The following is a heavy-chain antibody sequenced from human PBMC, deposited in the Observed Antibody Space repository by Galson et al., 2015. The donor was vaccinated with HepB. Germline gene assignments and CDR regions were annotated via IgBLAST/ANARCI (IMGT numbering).Heavy chain of an antibody. Sequence: QSGAEVKKPGESLKISCKGSGYSFSNYWIGWVRQMPGRGLEWMGNIYPGDSDTRYSPSFQGQVTISADKSISTAYLQWSSLKASDSAMYYCARYLEGDWYLDLWGRGTLVTVSS. CDR2: IYPGDSDT. V-gene: IGHV5-51*01. CDR3: ARYLEGDWYLDL. CDR1: GYSFSNYW. J-gene: IGHJ2*01. D-gene: IGHD3-16*01.